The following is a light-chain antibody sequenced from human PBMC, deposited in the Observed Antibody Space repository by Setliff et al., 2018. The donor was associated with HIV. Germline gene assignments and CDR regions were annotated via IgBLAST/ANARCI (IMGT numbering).Light chain of an antibody. CDR3: CSYAGSYTLV. V-gene: IGLV2-11*01. CDR1: SSDIGGYNY. Sequence: QSALTQPRSVSGSPGQSVTISCTGTSSDIGGYNYVSWYQQHPGKAPKLMIYDVTKRPSGVPDRFSGSKSGNTASLTISGLQADDEADYYCCSYAGSYTLVFGGGTK. J-gene: IGLJ2*01. CDR2: DVT.